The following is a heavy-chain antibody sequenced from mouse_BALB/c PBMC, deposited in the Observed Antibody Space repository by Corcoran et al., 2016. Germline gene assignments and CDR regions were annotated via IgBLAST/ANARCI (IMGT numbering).Heavy chain of an antibody. J-gene: IGHJ2*01. V-gene: IGHV14-3*02. Sequence: EVQLQQSGAELVKPGASVKLSCTASGFNIKDTYMHWVKQRPEQGLEWIGRIDPANGNTKYDPKFQGKATITADTSPNTAYLQLSSLTSEDTAVYYCARKYGKGIYFDYWGQGTTLTVSS. CDR1: GFNIKDTY. CDR3: ARKYGKGIYFDY. D-gene: IGHD2-10*02. CDR2: IDPANGNT.